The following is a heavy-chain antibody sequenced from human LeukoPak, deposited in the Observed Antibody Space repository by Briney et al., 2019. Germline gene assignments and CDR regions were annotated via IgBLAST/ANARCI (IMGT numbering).Heavy chain of an antibody. CDR1: GGSFSGYY. CDR3: ARXHIXVVSPIGNWFDP. J-gene: IGHJ5*02. CDR2: INHSGST. Sequence: SETLSLTCAVYGGSFSGYYWSWIRQPPGKGLEWIGEINHSGSTNYNPSLKSRVTISVDTSKNQFSLKLSSVTAADTAVYYCARXHIXVVSPIGNWFDPWGQGTLVTVSS. V-gene: IGHV4-34*01. D-gene: IGHD2-21*01.